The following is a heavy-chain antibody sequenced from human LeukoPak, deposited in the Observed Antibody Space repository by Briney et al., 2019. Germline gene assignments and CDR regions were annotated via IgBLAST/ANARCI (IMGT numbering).Heavy chain of an antibody. D-gene: IGHD5-12*01. CDR1: GGTFSSYT. V-gene: IGHV1-69*04. Sequence: SVKVSCKASGGTFSSYTISWVRQAPGQGLEWMGRIIPILGIADYAQKFQGRVTITADKSTSTAYMELSSLRSEDTAVYYCARESGYEGGWFDPWGQGTLVTVSS. J-gene: IGHJ5*02. CDR2: IIPILGIA. CDR3: ARESGYEGGWFDP.